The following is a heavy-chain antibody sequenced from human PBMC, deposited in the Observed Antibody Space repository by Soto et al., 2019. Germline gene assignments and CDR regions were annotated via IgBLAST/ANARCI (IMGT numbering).Heavy chain of an antibody. J-gene: IGHJ4*02. V-gene: IGHV4-39*01. CDR2: MFYSGLT. CDR3: AKQRFLEWLFSSDF. Sequence: XETLSLPCSVSGYSFTSRDDYWAWVRQPPGKGLEWIGSMFYSGLTYYNPSLKSRVTLSVDTSKNQFSLKLTSVTAADTAVYYCAKQRFLEWLFSSDFWGPGTLVSVSS. D-gene: IGHD3-3*01. CDR1: GYSFTSRDDY.